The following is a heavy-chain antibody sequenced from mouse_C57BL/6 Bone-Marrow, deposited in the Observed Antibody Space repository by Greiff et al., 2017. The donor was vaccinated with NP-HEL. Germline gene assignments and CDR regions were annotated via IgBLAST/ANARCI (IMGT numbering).Heavy chain of an antibody. Sequence: VQLQQSGPGLVQPSQSLSITCTVSGFSLTSYGVHWVRQSPGKGLEWLGVIWSGGSTDYNAAFISRLSISTDNSKSQVFYKMNSQQADDTAIYYCARKHHYYCGSSCEYFDVWGTGTTVTVSS. CDR1: GFSLTSYG. J-gene: IGHJ1*03. CDR2: IWSGGST. V-gene: IGHV2-2*01. D-gene: IGHD1-1*01. CDR3: ARKHHYYCGSSCEYFDV.